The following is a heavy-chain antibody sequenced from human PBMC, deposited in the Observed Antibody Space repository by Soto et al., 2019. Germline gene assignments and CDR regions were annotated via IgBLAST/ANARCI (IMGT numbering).Heavy chain of an antibody. CDR1: GYTFTSYD. Sequence: QVHLVQSGAEVKKPGASVKVSCKASGYTFTSYDIHWVRQATGQGHEWMGWMNPNSGNTGYAQKFQGRVTMTRNTGINLAYMELSSVTSEDTAVYFCARGTLGICVLGTMVTVSS. CDR3: ARGTLGI. CDR2: MNPNSGNT. V-gene: IGHV1-8*01. J-gene: IGHJ3*02.